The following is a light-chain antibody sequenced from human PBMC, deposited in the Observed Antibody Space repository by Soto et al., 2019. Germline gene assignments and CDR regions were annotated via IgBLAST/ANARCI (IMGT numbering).Light chain of an antibody. CDR2: EVS. Sequence: QSALTQPASVSGSPGQSITISCTGTSSDVGGYNYVSWYQQHPGKAPKLIIYEVSNRPSEVSNRFSGSKSGNTASLTIAGLQAEDEADYYCSSYTHSPTLYVLLGGGTKLTLL. J-gene: IGLJ2*01. CDR3: SSYTHSPTLYVL. V-gene: IGLV2-14*01. CDR1: SSDVGGYNY.